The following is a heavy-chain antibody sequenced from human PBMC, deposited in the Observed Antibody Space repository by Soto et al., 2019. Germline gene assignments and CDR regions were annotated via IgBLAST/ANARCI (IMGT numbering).Heavy chain of an antibody. V-gene: IGHV4-39*01. J-gene: IGHJ6*02. Sequence: SETLSLTCTVSGDSFRSRDHYWGWIRQPPGKGLEWIGSILYSGSTYYNPSLKSRVTISEDTSKNQVSLKVSSVTAADTAVYYCARPGRDGSRIALDYYYGMDVWGQGTTVTVSS. D-gene: IGHD3-10*01. CDR2: ILYSGST. CDR3: ARPGRDGSRIALDYYYGMDV. CDR1: GDSFRSRDHY.